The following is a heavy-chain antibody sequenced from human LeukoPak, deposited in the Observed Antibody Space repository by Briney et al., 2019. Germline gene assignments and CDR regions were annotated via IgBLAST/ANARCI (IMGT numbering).Heavy chain of an antibody. D-gene: IGHD3-16*01. CDR1: VYTFTSYD. CDR3: ARGGEGLYYFDY. J-gene: IGHJ4*02. V-gene: IGHV1-8*01. Sequence: ASVNVSCKSSVYTFTSYDINWVRQATGKGLEWMGWMNPNSGNTGYAQKFRGRVTMTRNNSISTDYMELSSLRSEDTAVYYCARGGEGLYYFDYWGQGTLVTVSS. CDR2: MNPNSGNT.